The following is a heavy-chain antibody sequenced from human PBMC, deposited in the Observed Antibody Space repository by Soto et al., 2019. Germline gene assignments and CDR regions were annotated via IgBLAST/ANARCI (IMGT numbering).Heavy chain of an antibody. D-gene: IGHD2-15*01. Sequence: PGESLKISCKASGYIFIDYWIGWVRQMPGKGLEWMGIVYPRDSDTRYSPSFQGQVTISADRSTGTAFLQWRSLKASDTALYYCARSPLPGYSDHFNSCGQGTLVTVSS. J-gene: IGHJ4*02. CDR3: ARSPLPGYSDHFNS. CDR2: VYPRDSDT. CDR1: GYIFIDYW. V-gene: IGHV5-51*01.